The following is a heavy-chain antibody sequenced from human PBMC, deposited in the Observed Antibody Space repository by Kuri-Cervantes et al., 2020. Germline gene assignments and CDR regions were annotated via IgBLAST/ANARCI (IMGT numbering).Heavy chain of an antibody. CDR1: GFLFSKIA. J-gene: IGHJ3*02. CDR3: ARDSGSGLGAFDI. V-gene: IGHV3-13*01. Sequence: GESLKISCAASGFLFSKIAMVWVRQFPGKRLEWVSGIDAAGDTYYPDSVKGRFTISRKNAKNSLYLQLNSLRAGDTAVYYCARDSGSGLGAFDIWGQGTMVTVSS. D-gene: IGHD6-19*01. CDR2: IDAAGDT.